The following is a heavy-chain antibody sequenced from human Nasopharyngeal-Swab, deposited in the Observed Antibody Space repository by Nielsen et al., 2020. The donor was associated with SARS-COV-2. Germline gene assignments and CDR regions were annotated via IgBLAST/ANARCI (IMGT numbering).Heavy chain of an antibody. CDR1: GFSFSSYA. CDR3: ARERFCSSTSCYPEYFQH. J-gene: IGHJ1*01. V-gene: IGHV3-7*01. CDR2: IKQDGSEK. Sequence: GESLKISCAASGFSFSSYAMSWVLQAPGKGLEWVANIKQDGSEKYYVDSVKGRFTISRDNAKNSLYLQMNSLRVEDTAVYYCARERFCSSTSCYPEYFQHWGQGTLVTVSS. D-gene: IGHD2-2*01.